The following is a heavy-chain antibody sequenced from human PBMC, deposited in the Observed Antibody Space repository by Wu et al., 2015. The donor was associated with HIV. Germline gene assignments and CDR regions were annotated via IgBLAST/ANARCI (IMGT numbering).Heavy chain of an antibody. Sequence: QVQLVQSGAEVKKPGASVKVSCKASGYTFTSYGISWVRQAPGQGLEWMGWISAYNGNTNYAQKLQGRVTMTTDTSTSTAYMELRSLRSDDTAVYYCARVDYDILTGWNRWFDPGAREPWSPSPQ. CDR3: ARVDYDILTGWNRWFDP. V-gene: IGHV1-18*01. J-gene: IGHJ5*02. D-gene: IGHD3-9*01. CDR2: ISAYNGNT. CDR1: GYTFTSYG.